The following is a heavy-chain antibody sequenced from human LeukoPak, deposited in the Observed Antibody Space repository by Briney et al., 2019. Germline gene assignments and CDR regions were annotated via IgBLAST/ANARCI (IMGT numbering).Heavy chain of an antibody. V-gene: IGHV3-66*01. J-gene: IGHJ2*01. CDR1: GFTVSSNY. D-gene: IGHD2/OR15-2a*01. CDR3: ARVPRNIRNWSFDL. Sequence: GGSLRLSCAASGFTVSSNYMSWVRQAPGKGLEWVSVIYSGGSTYYADSVKGRFTISRDNSKNTLYLQMNSLRAKDTAVYYCARVPRNIRNWSFDLWGRGTLVTVSS. CDR2: IYSGGST.